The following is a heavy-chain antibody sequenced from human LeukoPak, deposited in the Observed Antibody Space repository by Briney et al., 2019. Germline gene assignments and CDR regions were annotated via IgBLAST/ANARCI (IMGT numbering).Heavy chain of an antibody. Sequence: ASVKVSCKASGYTFTSYGSSWVRQAPGQGLEWMGWISAYNGNTNYAQKLQGRVTMTTDTSTSTAYMELRSLRSDDTAVYYCARVRGYSQQDAFDIWGQGTMVTVSS. CDR1: GYTFTSYG. J-gene: IGHJ3*02. CDR2: ISAYNGNT. D-gene: IGHD2-15*01. CDR3: ARVRGYSQQDAFDI. V-gene: IGHV1-18*01.